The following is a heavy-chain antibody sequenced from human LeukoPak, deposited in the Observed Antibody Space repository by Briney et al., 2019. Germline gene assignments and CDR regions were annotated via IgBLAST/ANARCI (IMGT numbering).Heavy chain of an antibody. CDR2: ISWNSGSI. CDR3: AKASYYDSSGYYTN. J-gene: IGHJ4*02. V-gene: IGHV3-9*01. D-gene: IGHD3-22*01. Sequence: GRSLRLSCAASGFTFDDYAMQWVRHAPGEGLEWVSGISWNSGSIGYADSVKGRFTISRDNAKNSLYLQMNSLRAEDTALYYCAKASYYDSSGYYTNWGQGTLVTVSS. CDR1: GFTFDDYA.